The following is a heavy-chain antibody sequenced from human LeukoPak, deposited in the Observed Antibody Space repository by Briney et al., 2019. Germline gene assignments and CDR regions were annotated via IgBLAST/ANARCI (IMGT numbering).Heavy chain of an antibody. CDR3: ARDGTFRLDY. Sequence: GGSLRLSCAASGFVFRNYFMSWVRQAPGKGLEWVANIKQDGSDKNHVDSVKGRFSISRDNAKNSLYLQMNTLRAEDTAVYYCARDGTFRLDYWGQGTLVTVSS. J-gene: IGHJ4*02. CDR1: GFVFRNYF. D-gene: IGHD1-7*01. CDR2: IKQDGSDK. V-gene: IGHV3-7*01.